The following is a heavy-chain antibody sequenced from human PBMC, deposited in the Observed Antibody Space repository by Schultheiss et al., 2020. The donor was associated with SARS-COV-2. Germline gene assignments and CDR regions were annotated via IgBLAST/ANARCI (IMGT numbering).Heavy chain of an antibody. V-gene: IGHV3-33*01. CDR3: ARAERGSMSYYVY. J-gene: IGHJ4*02. CDR1: GFIFSNYG. Sequence: GGSLRLSCAASGFIFSNYGMHWVRQTPGKGLEWVAVIWYDGSNKYYADSVKGRFTISRDNAKNTLYLQMNSLRAEDTAVYYCARAERGSMSYYVYWGQGTLVTVSS. D-gene: IGHD3-16*01. CDR2: IWYDGSNK.